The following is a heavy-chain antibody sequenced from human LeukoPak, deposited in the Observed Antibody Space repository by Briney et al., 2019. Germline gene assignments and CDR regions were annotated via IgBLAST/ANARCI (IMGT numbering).Heavy chain of an antibody. D-gene: IGHD3-22*01. Sequence: SETLSLTCTVSGGSISSSSYYWGWIRQPPGKGLEWIGSIYYSGSTYYNPSLKSRVTISVDTSKNQFSLKLSSVTAADTAVYYCARDPRRDSSQYGGMDVWGQGTTVTVSS. CDR3: ARDPRRDSSQYGGMDV. V-gene: IGHV4-39*07. J-gene: IGHJ6*02. CDR1: GGSISSSSYY. CDR2: IYYSGST.